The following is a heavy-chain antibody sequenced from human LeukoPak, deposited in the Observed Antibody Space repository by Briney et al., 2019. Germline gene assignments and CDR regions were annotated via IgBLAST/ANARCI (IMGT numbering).Heavy chain of an antibody. CDR3: ARASWGNNDPHLFDS. CDR2: INPSGGST. V-gene: IGHV1-46*01. Sequence: ASVKVSCKASGYTFTSYYMHWVRQAPGQGLEWMGIINPSGGSTSYAQKFQGRVTMTRDTSTSTVYMELSSLRSEDTAVYYCARASWGNNDPHLFDSGGGGPLVTVS. CDR1: GYTFTSYY. J-gene: IGHJ4*02. D-gene: IGHD1-1*01.